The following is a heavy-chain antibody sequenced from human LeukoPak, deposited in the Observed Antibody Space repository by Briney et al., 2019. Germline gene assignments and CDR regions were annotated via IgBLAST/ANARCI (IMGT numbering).Heavy chain of an antibody. CDR1: GFTFNTYW. J-gene: IGHJ3*01. V-gene: IGHV3-7*04. CDR2: IKEDGSEK. D-gene: IGHD6-19*01. Sequence: GGTLRLSCTASGFTFNTYWMTWVRQAPGKGQEWVANIKEDGSEKVYVDSLKGRFTISRDNAKNALFLQMNSLRVEDTAVYYCARDPYSRGFAAFDVWGQGTMVTVSS. CDR3: ARDPYSRGFAAFDV.